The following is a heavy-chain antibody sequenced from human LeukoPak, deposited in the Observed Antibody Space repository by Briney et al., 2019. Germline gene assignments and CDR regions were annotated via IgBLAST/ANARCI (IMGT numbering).Heavy chain of an antibody. D-gene: IGHD4-17*01. Sequence: ASVKVSCKASGYTFTSYAMHWVRQAPGQRLEWMGWISAYNGNTNYAQKLQGRVTMTTDTSTSTAYMELRSLRSDDTAVYYCARDWAGEGSSNQLDYWGQGTLVTVSS. V-gene: IGHV1-18*01. CDR2: ISAYNGNT. J-gene: IGHJ4*02. CDR3: ARDWAGEGSSNQLDY. CDR1: GYTFTSYA.